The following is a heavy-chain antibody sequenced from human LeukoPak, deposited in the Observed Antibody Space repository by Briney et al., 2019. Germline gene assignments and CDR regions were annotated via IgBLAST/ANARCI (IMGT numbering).Heavy chain of an antibody. CDR3: ARGDIYWDY. CDR2: INPNDGGT. Sequence: ASVKVSCKASGYTFTAYYIHWVRQAPGQGFEWMGWINPNDGGTNYAHNFQDRVTMTWDTPISTAYMQLTSLTSADTGVYYCARGDIYWDYWGQGTQVTVSS. CDR1: GYTFTAYY. J-gene: IGHJ4*02. D-gene: IGHD2-15*01. V-gene: IGHV1-2*02.